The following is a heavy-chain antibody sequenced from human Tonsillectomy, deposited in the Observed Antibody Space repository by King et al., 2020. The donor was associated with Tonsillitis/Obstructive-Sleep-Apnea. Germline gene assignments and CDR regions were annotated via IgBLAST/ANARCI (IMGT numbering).Heavy chain of an antibody. CDR2: INSDGSTT. V-gene: IGHV3-74*01. D-gene: IGHD3/OR15-3a*01. CDR3: ARVIIGDSVVFDI. Sequence: VQLVESGGGLVQPGGSLRLSCAASGFIFSSHWMHWFRQVPGKGLVWVSRINSDGSTTTYADSVKGRFTISRDNAKNTLYLQMNGLRAEDTAVYYCARVIIGDSVVFDIWGQGTVVTVSS. CDR1: GFIFSSHW. J-gene: IGHJ3*02.